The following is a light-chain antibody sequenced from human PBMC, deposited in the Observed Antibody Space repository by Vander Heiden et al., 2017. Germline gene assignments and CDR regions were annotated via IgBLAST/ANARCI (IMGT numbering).Light chain of an antibody. Sequence: AIQLTQSPSSLSASIGDRVTITCRASQGISSALAWYQQKPGKTPELLIYHASSLESGVPSRFSGSGSGTDFTLTISSLQPEDFATYYCQQFNTYPYTFGQGTRLEIK. CDR3: QQFNTYPYT. CDR2: HAS. CDR1: QGISSA. V-gene: IGKV1-13*02. J-gene: IGKJ5*01.